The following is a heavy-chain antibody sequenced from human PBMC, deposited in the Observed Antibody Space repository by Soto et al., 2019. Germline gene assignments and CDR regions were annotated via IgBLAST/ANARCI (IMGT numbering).Heavy chain of an antibody. Sequence: LXLXCTVCGGSISSXGYYWSWIRQHPGKGLELIVYIYYSGSTYYNPSLKSRVTISVDTSKNQFSLKLSSVTASDTAVYYCARALSSAQWGHFDYWGQGTLGTVS. CDR2: IYYSGST. CDR1: GGSISSXGYY. V-gene: IGHV4-31*03. CDR3: ARALSSAQWGHFDY. D-gene: IGHD3-22*01. J-gene: IGHJ4*02.